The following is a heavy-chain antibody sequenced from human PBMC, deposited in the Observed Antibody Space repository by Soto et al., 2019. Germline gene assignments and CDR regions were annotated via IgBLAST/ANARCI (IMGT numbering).Heavy chain of an antibody. CDR2: ITASGIT. J-gene: IGHJ6*02. CDR1: GFTFSTYA. D-gene: IGHD4-4*01. CDR3: AKGQQSLNYNYYGLDV. V-gene: IGHV3-23*01. Sequence: PGGSLRLSCAASGFTFSTYAMNWVRQAPGQGLEWVSTITASGITYQAESVQGRFTLSRDNSKNTLSLQMNSLRAEDTAVYYCAKGQQSLNYNYYGLDVWGQGTTVTVSS.